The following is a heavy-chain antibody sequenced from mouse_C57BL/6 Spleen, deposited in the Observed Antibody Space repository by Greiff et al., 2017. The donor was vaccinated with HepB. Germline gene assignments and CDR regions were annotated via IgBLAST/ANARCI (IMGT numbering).Heavy chain of an antibody. CDR1: GYAFSSYW. Sequence: VQLQESGAELLKPGASVKISCKASGYAFSSYWLNWVKQRPGKGLEWIGQIYPGDGDTNYNGKFKGKATLTADKPSSAAYMQLRSLTSEDSAVYFCAVLDSAGGFDYWGQGTTLTVSS. CDR2: IYPGDGDT. CDR3: AVLDSAGGFDY. V-gene: IGHV1-80*01. D-gene: IGHD3-2*02. J-gene: IGHJ2*01.